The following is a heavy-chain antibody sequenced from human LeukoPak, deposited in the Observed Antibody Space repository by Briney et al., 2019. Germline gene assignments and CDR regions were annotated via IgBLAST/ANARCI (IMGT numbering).Heavy chain of an antibody. V-gene: IGHV3-48*03. J-gene: IGHJ6*03. Sequence: QAGGSLRLSCAASGFTFSSYEMNWVRQAPGEGLEWVSYISSSGSTIYYADSVKGRFTISRDNSKNTLYLQMNSLRAEDTAVYYCASSPGYYMDVWGKGTTVTISS. CDR1: GFTFSSYE. D-gene: IGHD1-14*01. CDR2: ISSSGSTI. CDR3: ASSPGYYMDV.